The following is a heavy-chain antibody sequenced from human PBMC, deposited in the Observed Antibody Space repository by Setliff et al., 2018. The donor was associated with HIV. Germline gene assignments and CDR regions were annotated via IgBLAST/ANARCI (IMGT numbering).Heavy chain of an antibody. D-gene: IGHD3-22*01. CDR1: GGTFSSYA. Sequence: SVKVSCKASGGTFSSYAISWVRRAPGQGLDWMGGIIPVFGTTNYAQKFQGRVTITADESTSTAYMELSSLRSEDTAVYYCARGGVYYYDSSGWSMDYWGQGTLVTVSS. V-gene: IGHV1-69*13. CDR3: ARGGVYYYDSSGWSMDY. CDR2: IIPVFGTT. J-gene: IGHJ4*02.